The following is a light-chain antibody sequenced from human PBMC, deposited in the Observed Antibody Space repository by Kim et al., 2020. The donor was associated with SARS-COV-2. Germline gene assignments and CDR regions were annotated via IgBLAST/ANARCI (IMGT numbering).Light chain of an antibody. Sequence: EIVVTQSPATLSVSPGERATLSCRTSQSVSNNLAWYQQKPGQPPRLLIYGASTRATGLPARFSGSGSGTEFTLTISSLQSEDFVVYYCQQYNSWPRTFGQGTTVDIK. CDR3: QQYNSWPRT. CDR2: GAS. V-gene: IGKV3-15*01. J-gene: IGKJ1*01. CDR1: QSVSNN.